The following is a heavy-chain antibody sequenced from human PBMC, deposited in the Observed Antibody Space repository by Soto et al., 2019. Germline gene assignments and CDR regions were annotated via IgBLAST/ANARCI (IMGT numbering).Heavy chain of an antibody. V-gene: IGHV4-31*03. CDR2: IYYGGST. D-gene: IGHD4-17*01. CDR3: ARLFPDYGREGVYAFDI. Sequence: QVQLQESGPGLVNPSQTLSLTCTVSGGSISSGGYYWSWIRQHPGKGLEWIGYIYYGGSTYYNPSLKSRVTISVDTSKNQFSLKLSSVTAADTAVYYCARLFPDYGREGVYAFDIWGQGTMVTVSS. J-gene: IGHJ3*02. CDR1: GGSISSGGYY.